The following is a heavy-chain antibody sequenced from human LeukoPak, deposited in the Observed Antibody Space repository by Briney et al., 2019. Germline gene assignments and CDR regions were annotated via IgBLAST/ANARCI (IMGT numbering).Heavy chain of an antibody. Sequence: GGSLRLSCAASGFTFSSHTMTWVRQAPGKGLEWVSCISSSSSNIYYADSVKGRFTISKDNAKNSLYLQMNSLRPEDTAVYYCARAEYSSPRFFDYWGQGTLVTVSS. CDR2: ISSSSSNI. CDR1: GFTFSSHT. V-gene: IGHV3-21*01. D-gene: IGHD6-13*01. CDR3: ARAEYSSPRFFDY. J-gene: IGHJ4*02.